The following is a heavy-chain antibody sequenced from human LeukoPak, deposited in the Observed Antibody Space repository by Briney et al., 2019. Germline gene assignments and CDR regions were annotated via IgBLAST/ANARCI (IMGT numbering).Heavy chain of an antibody. CDR3: TRDIGVTAWGEWNY. V-gene: IGHV3-30*02. D-gene: IGHD2-15*01. Sequence: GGSLRLSCAASGFTFSSYGMHWVRQAPGKGLEWVAFIRYDGSNKYYADSVKGRFTISRDNSKNTLYLQMSSLRAEDTAVYYCTRDIGVTAWGEWNYWGQGTLVTVSS. J-gene: IGHJ4*02. CDR2: IRYDGSNK. CDR1: GFTFSSYG.